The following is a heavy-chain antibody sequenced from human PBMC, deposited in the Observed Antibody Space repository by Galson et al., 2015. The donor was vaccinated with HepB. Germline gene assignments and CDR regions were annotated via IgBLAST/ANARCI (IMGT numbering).Heavy chain of an antibody. CDR3: ASTYSGYDHYYGMDV. D-gene: IGHD5-12*01. CDR1: GYSFTSYW. J-gene: IGHJ6*02. CDR2: IDPSDSYT. Sequence: QSGAEVKKPGESLRISCKGSGYSFTSYWISWVRQMPGKGLEWMGRIDPSDSYTNHSPSFQGHVTISADKSISTAYLQWSSLKASDTAMYYCASTYSGYDHYYGMDVWGQGTTVTVPS. V-gene: IGHV5-10-1*01.